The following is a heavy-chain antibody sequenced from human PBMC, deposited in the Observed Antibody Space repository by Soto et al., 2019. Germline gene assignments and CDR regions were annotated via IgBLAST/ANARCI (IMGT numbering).Heavy chain of an antibody. CDR1: GYSFTNND. Sequence: ASVKVSCKASGYSFTNNDVTWVRQATGQGLEWMGWMNPGSGETGYAQKFQGRVTMTRDISIATAYMELSSLRSDDTGIYYCARMATFGSLNWFDPWGQGTLVTVSS. CDR2: MNPGSGET. CDR3: ARMATFGSLNWFDP. J-gene: IGHJ5*02. D-gene: IGHD3-16*01. V-gene: IGHV1-8*01.